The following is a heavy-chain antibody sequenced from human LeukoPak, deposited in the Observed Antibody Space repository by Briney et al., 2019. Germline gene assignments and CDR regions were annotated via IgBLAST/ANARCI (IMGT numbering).Heavy chain of an antibody. Sequence: PGGSLRLSCAASGFTVSNNYMSWVRQASGKGLEWVSVIYSGNSTYYADSVKGRFTISRDNSKNTLYLQMNSLRAEDTAVYYCARVNGYGDYSWFDSWGQGTLVTVSS. CDR2: IYSGNST. D-gene: IGHD4-17*01. CDR1: GFTVSNNY. V-gene: IGHV3-66*01. J-gene: IGHJ5*01. CDR3: ARVNGYGDYSWFDS.